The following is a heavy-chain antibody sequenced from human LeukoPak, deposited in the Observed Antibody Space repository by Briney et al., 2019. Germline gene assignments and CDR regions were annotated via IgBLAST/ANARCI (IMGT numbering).Heavy chain of an antibody. Sequence: PGGSLRLSCAASGFTFSDYYMSWIRQTPGMRLEWISYITNSGNTIYYADSVKGRFTISRDNAKNSLYLQMNSLRADDTAVYYCAGEGYGDYDGDYWGQGTLVTVSS. V-gene: IGHV3-11*01. CDR3: AGEGYGDYDGDY. D-gene: IGHD4-17*01. CDR1: GFTFSDYY. CDR2: ITNSGNTI. J-gene: IGHJ4*02.